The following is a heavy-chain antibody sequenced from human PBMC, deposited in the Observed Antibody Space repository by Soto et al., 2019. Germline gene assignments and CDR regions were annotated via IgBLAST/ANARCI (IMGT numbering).Heavy chain of an antibody. CDR1: GYTFTSYG. CDR3: ARDSPSLYSSGSYPTLDY. V-gene: IGHV1-18*01. CDR2: ISAYNGNT. J-gene: IGHJ4*02. Sequence: QVQLVQSGAEVKKPGASVKVSCKASGYTFTSYGISWVRQAPGQGLEWMGWISAYNGNTNYAQKLQGRVTMTTDTSTSTAYMELRSLRSDDTAVYYCARDSPSLYSSGSYPTLDYWGQGTLVTVSS. D-gene: IGHD3-10*01.